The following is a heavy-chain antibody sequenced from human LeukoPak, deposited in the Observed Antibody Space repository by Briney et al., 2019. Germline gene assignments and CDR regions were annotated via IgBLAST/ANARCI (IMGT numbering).Heavy chain of an antibody. J-gene: IGHJ4*02. V-gene: IGHV3-66*04. Sequence: PGGSLTLSCPASGFTVGHNYMNWVRQAPGKGLEWVSVIYSDGSTYYADSVKGRFTISRDNSMNTLYLQMNSLRAEDTAVYYCARRPGGYDWRAFDFWGQGILVTVSS. D-gene: IGHD5-12*01. CDR1: GFTVGHNY. CDR3: ARRPGGYDWRAFDF. CDR2: IYSDGST.